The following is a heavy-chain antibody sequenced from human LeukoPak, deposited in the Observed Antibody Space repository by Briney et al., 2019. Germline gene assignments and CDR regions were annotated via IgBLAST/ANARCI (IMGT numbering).Heavy chain of an antibody. CDR1: GFTFSSYA. CDR3: TTALYDWNDVDY. Sequence: GGSLRLSCAASGFTFSSYAMHWVRQAPGKGLEWVAVISYDGSNKYYADSVKGRFTISRDNSKNTLYLQMNSLRAEDTAVYYRTTALYDWNDVDYWGQGTLVTVSS. D-gene: IGHD1-1*01. J-gene: IGHJ4*02. V-gene: IGHV3-30-3*01. CDR2: ISYDGSNK.